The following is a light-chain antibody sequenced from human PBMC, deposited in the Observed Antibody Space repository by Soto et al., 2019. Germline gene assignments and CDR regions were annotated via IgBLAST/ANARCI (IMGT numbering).Light chain of an antibody. CDR2: AAS. CDR1: QGISSY. CDR3: QQYYSYPMWT. J-gene: IGKJ2*02. Sequence: ALRMTQSPSSFSASTGDRVTITCRASQGISSYLAWYQQKPGKAPKLLIYAASTLQSGVPSRFSGSGSGTDFTLTISCLQSEDFATYYCQQYYSYPMWTFGQGTKLEIK. V-gene: IGKV1-8*01.